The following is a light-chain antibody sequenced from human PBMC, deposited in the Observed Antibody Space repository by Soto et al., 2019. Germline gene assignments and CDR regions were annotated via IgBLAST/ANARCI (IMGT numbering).Light chain of an antibody. CDR3: QQSYSTPMLT. Sequence: DIQMTQSPSSLSASVGDRVTITCRASQSISSSLNWYQQKPGKDPQLLIYAASSLQSGVPSRFSGSGSGTDFTLTISSLQPEDFATYYCQQSYSTPMLTFGGGNKVEIK. CDR1: QSISSS. V-gene: IGKV1-39*01. CDR2: AAS. J-gene: IGKJ4*01.